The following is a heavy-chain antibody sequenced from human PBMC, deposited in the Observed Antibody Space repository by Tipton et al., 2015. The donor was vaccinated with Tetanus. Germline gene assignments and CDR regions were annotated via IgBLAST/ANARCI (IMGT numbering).Heavy chain of an antibody. Sequence: TLSLTCNVSGDSINSGDYYWSWIRQPPGKGLEWIGYVYYSGSTNYSPSLRSRVTLSADTSKNQFSLKLNSVTAADTAVYYCARIGWLQQNKPAFDIWGQGTVVTVFS. CDR1: GDSINSGDYY. CDR3: ARIGWLQQNKPAFDI. V-gene: IGHV4-61*08. D-gene: IGHD6-19*01. CDR2: VYYSGST. J-gene: IGHJ3*02.